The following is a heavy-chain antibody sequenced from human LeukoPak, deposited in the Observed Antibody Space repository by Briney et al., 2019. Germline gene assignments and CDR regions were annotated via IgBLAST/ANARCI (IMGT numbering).Heavy chain of an antibody. CDR3: ARQLGEWLEFSYPWYFDL. CDR2: IYYSGST. D-gene: IGHD6-19*01. CDR1: GGSISSYY. J-gene: IGHJ2*01. Sequence: PSETLSLTCTVSGGSISSYYWSWIRQPPGKGLEWIGYIYYSGSTNYNPSLKSRDTISVDTSKNQFSLKLSSVTAADTAVYYCARQLGEWLEFSYPWYFDLWGRGTLVTVSS. V-gene: IGHV4-59*08.